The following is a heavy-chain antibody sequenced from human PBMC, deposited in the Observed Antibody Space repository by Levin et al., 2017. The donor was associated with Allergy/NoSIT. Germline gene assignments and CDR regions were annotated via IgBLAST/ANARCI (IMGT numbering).Heavy chain of an antibody. CDR2: ISGYNGKT. Sequence: ASVKVSCKSSGYIFRNYGISWVRQAPGQGLEWMGWISGYNGKTKYAHKVQGRVTVTIDTSSSTAYMELRGLRSTDTAVDYCARDSTADTSRLDHWGQGTLVTVSS. V-gene: IGHV1-18*01. J-gene: IGHJ4*02. CDR1: GYIFRNYG. D-gene: IGHD6-13*01. CDR3: ARDSTADTSRLDH.